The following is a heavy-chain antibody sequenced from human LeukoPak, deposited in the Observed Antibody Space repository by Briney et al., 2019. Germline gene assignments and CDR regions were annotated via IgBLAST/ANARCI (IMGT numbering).Heavy chain of an antibody. CDR1: GFTFSSYS. Sequence: GGSLRLSCAASGFTFSSYSMNWVRQAPGKGLELVSSISSSSSYLYYADSVKGRFTISRDNVKNSLYLQMNSLRAEDTAVYYCASSMVRGVISIRDYYYMDVWGKGTTVTVSS. CDR3: ASSMVRGVISIRDYYYMDV. CDR2: ISSSSSYL. D-gene: IGHD3-10*01. V-gene: IGHV3-21*01. J-gene: IGHJ6*03.